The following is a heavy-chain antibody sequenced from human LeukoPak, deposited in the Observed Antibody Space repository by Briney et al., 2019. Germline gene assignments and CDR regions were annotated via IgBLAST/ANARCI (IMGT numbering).Heavy chain of an antibody. V-gene: IGHV3-11*01. CDR1: AFTFSDYY. J-gene: IGHJ4*02. CDR2: ISSSGSTI. CDR3: TKTRYYYDSSGYSQVDD. Sequence: GRSLRLSCAASAFTFSDYYMSWIRQAPGKGLEWVSYISSSGSTIYYADSVKGRFIISRDNAKNSLYLQMNSLKTEDTAVYYCTKTRYYYDSSGYSQVDDWGQGTLVTVSS. D-gene: IGHD3-22*01.